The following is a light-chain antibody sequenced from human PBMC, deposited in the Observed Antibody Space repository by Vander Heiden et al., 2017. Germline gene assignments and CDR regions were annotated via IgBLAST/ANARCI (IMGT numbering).Light chain of an antibody. CDR2: KGS. J-gene: IGKJ1*01. CDR3: MQGYSWPAT. V-gene: IGKV2-30*01. Sequence: DGVMPQPPLPLLVTLGQPAPISCRYSESLVSGDGNKYVSWVYQRPGESPRRLIYKGSERDSGVPDRFSGSGSGADFTLKISRVEAEDVGVYYCMQGYSWPATFGQGTKVEI. CDR1: ESLVSGDGNKY.